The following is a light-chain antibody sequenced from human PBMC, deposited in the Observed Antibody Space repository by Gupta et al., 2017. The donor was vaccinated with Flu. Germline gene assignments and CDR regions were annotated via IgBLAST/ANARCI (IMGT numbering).Light chain of an antibody. CDR1: SSNIGIHY. CDR3: GSWDSSRASGV. Sequence: QSVLTHPPSVSAAPGQKVTISCSGSSSNIGIHYVSWYQHLPGTAPKLLIYENSERPSGIPDRFSGSKSGTSATLGITGLQTGDEADYYCGSWDSSRASGVFGGGTRLTVL. V-gene: IGLV1-51*02. J-gene: IGLJ3*02. CDR2: ENS.